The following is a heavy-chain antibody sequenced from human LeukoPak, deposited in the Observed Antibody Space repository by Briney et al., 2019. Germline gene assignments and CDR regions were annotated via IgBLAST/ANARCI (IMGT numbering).Heavy chain of an antibody. CDR3: ARVLADAGTGY. CDR1: GYTFTDYC. Sequence: ASVKVSCKASGYTFTDYCIHWVRQAPGQGLEWMGIIHPSGGSTTYAQKFQGRVTVTSDTSTSTVYMELSSLRSEDTAVYYCARVLADAGTGYWGQGTLVTVSS. V-gene: IGHV1-46*01. D-gene: IGHD6-13*01. CDR2: IHPSGGST. J-gene: IGHJ4*02.